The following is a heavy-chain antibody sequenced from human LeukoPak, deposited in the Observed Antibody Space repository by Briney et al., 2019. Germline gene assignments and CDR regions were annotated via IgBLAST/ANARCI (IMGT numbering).Heavy chain of an antibody. D-gene: IGHD2-2*01. Sequence: PGGSLRLSCAASGFTFSSYSMNWVRQAPGKGLEWVSSISGNGGSTYYTDSVKGRFTISRDNSKNTLYLQMNSLRAEDTAAYYCAKDLRVIVVTYYMDVWGKGTTVTVSS. CDR2: ISGNGGST. CDR1: GFTFSSYS. V-gene: IGHV3-23*01. CDR3: AKDLRVIVVTYYMDV. J-gene: IGHJ6*03.